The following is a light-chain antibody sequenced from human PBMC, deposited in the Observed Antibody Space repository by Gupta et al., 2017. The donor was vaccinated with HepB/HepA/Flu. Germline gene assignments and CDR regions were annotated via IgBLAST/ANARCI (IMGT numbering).Light chain of an antibody. CDR1: QSISSW. V-gene: IGKV1-5*03. J-gene: IGKJ1*01. Sequence: DIQMTQSPSTLSASVGDRVTITCRASQSISSWLAWYQQKPGKAPKLMIYKASRLESGVTSRFSGSGSGTEFTRTRRRMQPDDCETYYCQPTRTFGQGTKVEIK. CDR3: QPTRT. CDR2: KAS.